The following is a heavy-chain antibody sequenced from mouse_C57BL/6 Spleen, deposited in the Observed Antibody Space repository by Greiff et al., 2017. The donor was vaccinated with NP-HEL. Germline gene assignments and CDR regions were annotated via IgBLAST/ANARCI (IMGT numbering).Heavy chain of an antibody. Sequence: QVQLQQSGAELVKPGASVKLSCKASGYTFTSYWMHWVKQRPGQGLEWIGMIHPNSGSTNDNEKFKSKATLTVDKSSSTAYMQLSSLTSEDSAVYYCASYDYDEFAYWGQGTLVTVSA. D-gene: IGHD2-4*01. CDR2: IHPNSGST. J-gene: IGHJ3*01. V-gene: IGHV1-64*01. CDR1: GYTFTSYW. CDR3: ASYDYDEFAY.